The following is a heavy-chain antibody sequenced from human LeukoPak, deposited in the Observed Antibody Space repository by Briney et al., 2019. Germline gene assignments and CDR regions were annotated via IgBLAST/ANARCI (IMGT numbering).Heavy chain of an antibody. CDR2: LYDSVRT. D-gene: IGHD5-18*01. Sequence: SETLSPTCTVSGGSISSHYWSWLRQPPGKGLEWIAYLYDSVRTKDNPSLKGRVTLSADTSKNQHSLRLSSVTAADTAVYYCATIKRGDIYGYFDFWGQGVLVTVSS. V-gene: IGHV4-59*11. CDR3: ATIKRGDIYGYFDF. J-gene: IGHJ4*02. CDR1: GGSISSHY.